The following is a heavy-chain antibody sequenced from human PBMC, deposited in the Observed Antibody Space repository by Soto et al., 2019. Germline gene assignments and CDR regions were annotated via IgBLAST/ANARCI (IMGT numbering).Heavy chain of an antibody. CDR1: GGTFSSYA. Sequence: SVKVSCKASGGTFSSYAISWVRQAPGQGLEWMGGIIPIFGIANYAQKFQGRVTITADESTSTDYMELSSLRSEDTAVYYCARQLRYFDWHGMDVWGQGTTVTVSS. D-gene: IGHD3-9*01. CDR2: IIPIFGIA. CDR3: ARQLRYFDWHGMDV. V-gene: IGHV1-69*13. J-gene: IGHJ6*02.